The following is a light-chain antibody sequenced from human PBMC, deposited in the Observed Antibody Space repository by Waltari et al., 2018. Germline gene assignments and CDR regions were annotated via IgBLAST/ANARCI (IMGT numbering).Light chain of an antibody. CDR1: SRYVGSYNF. Sequence: QSALTQPASVSGSPGQSITISSTGSSRYVGSYNFFPWYQQHPGKAPQLMIYGGSQRPSGVSNRLSGSKSGNTASLTISGLRAEDEADYYCCSYAGSSPHVIFGGGTKLTVL. J-gene: IGLJ2*01. CDR3: CSYAGSSPHVI. CDR2: GGS. V-gene: IGLV2-23*01.